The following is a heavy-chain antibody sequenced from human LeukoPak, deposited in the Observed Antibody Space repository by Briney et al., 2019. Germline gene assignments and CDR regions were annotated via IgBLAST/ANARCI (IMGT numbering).Heavy chain of an antibody. J-gene: IGHJ5*02. Sequence: SETLSLTCTVSGGSISSSSYYWGWIRQPPGKGLEWIGSIYYSGSTYYNPSLKSRVTISVDTSKNQSSLKLSSVTAADTAVYYCARRITMIVGANWFDPWGQGTLVTVSS. CDR1: GGSISSSSYY. D-gene: IGHD3-22*01. CDR3: ARRITMIVGANWFDP. V-gene: IGHV4-39*01. CDR2: IYYSGST.